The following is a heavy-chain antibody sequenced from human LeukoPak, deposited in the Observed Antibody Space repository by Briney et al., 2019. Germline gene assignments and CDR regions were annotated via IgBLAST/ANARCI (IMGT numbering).Heavy chain of an antibody. CDR1: GFTFSSYA. Sequence: GGSLRLSCAASGFTFSSYAMNWVRQAPGKGLEWVSVISGSGGSAYYADSVKGRFTISRDNSKNTLYLQMNSLRAEDTAVYYCATSFTGYHGRSFYRTYGYWGQGTLVTVSS. CDR3: ATSFTGYHGRSFYRTYGY. CDR2: ISGSGGSA. J-gene: IGHJ4*02. V-gene: IGHV3-23*01. D-gene: IGHD3-10*01.